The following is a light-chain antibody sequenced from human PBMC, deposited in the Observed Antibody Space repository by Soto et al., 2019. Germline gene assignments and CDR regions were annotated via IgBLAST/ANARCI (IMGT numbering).Light chain of an antibody. CDR3: PPYNSWPT. V-gene: IGKV3-15*01. CDR1: QSVSTN. CDR2: GVS. Sequence: EIVMTQSPATLSVSPGEIVTLSCRASQSVSTNLAWYQHKLGQAPRLLIYGVSTRATGIPARFSGSGSETEFTLTISSLQSEDFSVYYCPPYNSWPTFRQGTKVEIK. J-gene: IGKJ1*01.